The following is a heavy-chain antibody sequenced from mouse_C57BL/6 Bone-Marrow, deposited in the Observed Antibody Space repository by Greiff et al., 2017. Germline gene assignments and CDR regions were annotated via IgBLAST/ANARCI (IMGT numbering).Heavy chain of an antibody. CDR1: GYSITSGYY. CDR3: ARNSWYFDV. V-gene: IGHV3-6*01. CDR2: ISYDGSN. J-gene: IGHJ1*03. Sequence: EVKLMESGPGLVKPSQSLSLTCSVTGYSITSGYYWNWIRQFPGNKLEWMGYISYDGSNNYNPSLKNRISITRDTSKNQFFLKLNSVTTEDTATYYCARNSWYFDVWGTGTTVTVSS.